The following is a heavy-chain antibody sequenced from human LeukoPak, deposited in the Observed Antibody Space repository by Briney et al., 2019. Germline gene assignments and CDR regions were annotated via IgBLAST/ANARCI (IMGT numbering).Heavy chain of an antibody. Sequence: PGGSLRLSCAASEFTFSSYWMSWVRQAPGKGLEWVVNIKQDGSEKYYVDSVKGRFTISRDNAKNSLYLQMNSLRAEDTAVYYYARVVIYSSSWYYYYYYMDVWGKGTTVTISS. D-gene: IGHD6-13*01. J-gene: IGHJ6*03. CDR3: ARVVIYSSSWYYYYYYMDV. CDR2: IKQDGSEK. V-gene: IGHV3-7*01. CDR1: EFTFSSYW.